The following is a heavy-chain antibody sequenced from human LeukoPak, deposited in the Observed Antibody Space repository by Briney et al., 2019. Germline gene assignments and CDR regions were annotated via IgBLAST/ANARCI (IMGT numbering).Heavy chain of an antibody. CDR1: GFTFSSYG. CDR3: AKDLGYCSSTSCYAPDIYYYYGMDV. J-gene: IGHJ6*04. Sequence: GGSLRLSCAASGFTFSSYGMHWVRQAPGKGLEWVAVISYDGSNKYYADSVKGRFTISRDSSKNTLYLQMNSLRAEDTAVYYCAKDLGYCSSTSCYAPDIYYYYGMDVWGKGTTVTVSS. CDR2: ISYDGSNK. V-gene: IGHV3-30*18. D-gene: IGHD2-2*01.